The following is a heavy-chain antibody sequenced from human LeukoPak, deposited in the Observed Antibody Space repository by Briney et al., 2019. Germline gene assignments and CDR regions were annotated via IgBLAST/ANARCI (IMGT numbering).Heavy chain of an antibody. CDR1: GDSVSSNSAA. Sequence: SQTLSLTCAISGDSVSSNSAAWNWIRQSPSRGLEWLGRTYYRSKWYNDYAVSVKSRITINPDTSKNQFSLQLNSVTPEDTAVYYCAREVWSSSWVPYYYYYMGVWGKGTTVTVSS. D-gene: IGHD6-13*01. J-gene: IGHJ6*03. CDR3: AREVWSSSWVPYYYYYMGV. CDR2: TYYRSKWYN. V-gene: IGHV6-1*01.